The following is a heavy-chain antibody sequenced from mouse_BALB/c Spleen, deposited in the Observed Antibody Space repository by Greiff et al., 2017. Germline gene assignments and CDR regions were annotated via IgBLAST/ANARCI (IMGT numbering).Heavy chain of an antibody. CDR1: GFTFTDYY. J-gene: IGHJ2*01. CDR2: IRNKANGYTT. V-gene: IGHV7-3*02. CDR3: ARDPYGNFDY. Sequence: DVKLVESGGGLVQPGGSLRLSCATSGFTFTDYYMSWVRQPPGKALEWLGFIRNKANGYTTEYSASVKGRFTISRDNSQSILYLQMNTLRAEVSATYYCARDPYGNFDYWGQGTTLTVSS. D-gene: IGHD2-1*01.